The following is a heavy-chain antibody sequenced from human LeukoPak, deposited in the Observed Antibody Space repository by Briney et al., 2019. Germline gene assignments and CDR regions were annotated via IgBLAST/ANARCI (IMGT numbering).Heavy chain of an antibody. CDR1: GFSFSTYD. CDR2: ISSDGSHK. Sequence: GGSLRLACAASGFSFSTYDMHWVRQTPGKGLEWVAVISSDGSHKYWADSVKGRFTISRDNSKNTVYLQMNSLRAEDTAVYYCVKARWLQLPLYWGQGTLVTVSS. D-gene: IGHD5-24*01. J-gene: IGHJ4*02. CDR3: VKARWLQLPLY. V-gene: IGHV3-30*18.